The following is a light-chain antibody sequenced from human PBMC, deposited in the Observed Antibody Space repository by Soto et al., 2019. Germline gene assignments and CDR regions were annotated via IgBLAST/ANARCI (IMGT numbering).Light chain of an antibody. J-gene: IGKJ4*01. V-gene: IGKV1-27*01. Sequence: DIQMTQSPSSLSASVGDRVTITCRASQGISNWLAWYQQKPGRVPKLLIYAASTLHSGVPSRFSGSGSGTDFTFTISSLQPEDIATYYCQQYDNLPLTFGGGTKVDIK. CDR3: QQYDNLPLT. CDR1: QGISNW. CDR2: AAS.